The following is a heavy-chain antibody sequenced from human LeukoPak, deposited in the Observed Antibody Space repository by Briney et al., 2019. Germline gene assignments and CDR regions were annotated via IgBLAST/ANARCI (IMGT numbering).Heavy chain of an antibody. J-gene: IGHJ6*02. CDR2: IYSGGST. CDR3: ARGSGYYYYYYGMDV. V-gene: IGHV3-53*01. Sequence: PGGSLRLSCAASGFTVSNNYMSWVRQAPGKGLEWVSVIYSGGSTYYADSVKGRFTISRDNSKNTLYLQMNSLRAEDTAVYYCARGSGYYYYYYGMDVWGRGTTVTVSS. D-gene: IGHD5-12*01. CDR1: GFTVSNNY.